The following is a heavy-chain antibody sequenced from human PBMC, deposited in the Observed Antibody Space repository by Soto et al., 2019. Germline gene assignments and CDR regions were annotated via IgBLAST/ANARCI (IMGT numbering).Heavy chain of an antibody. CDR3: ASHEMGIAARLDFQH. V-gene: IGHV1-18*01. Sequence: QVQLVQSGAEVKKPGASVKVSCKASGYTFTSYGISWVRQAPGQGLEWMGWISAYNGNTNYAQKLQDIVTMTTDTSTSTAYMELRSLRSDDTAVYYCASHEMGIAARLDFQHWGQGTLVTVSS. J-gene: IGHJ1*01. D-gene: IGHD6-6*01. CDR2: ISAYNGNT. CDR1: GYTFTSYG.